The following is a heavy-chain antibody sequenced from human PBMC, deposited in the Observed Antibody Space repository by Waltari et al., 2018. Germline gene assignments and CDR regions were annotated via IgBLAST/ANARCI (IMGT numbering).Heavy chain of an antibody. CDR2: INHSGST. CDR3: ARGQRSSRGPDI. CDR1: GGSFSGYY. V-gene: IGHV4-34*01. Sequence: QVQLQQWGAGLLKPSETLSLTCAVYGGSFSGYYWSWIRQPPGKGLEWIGEINHSGSTNYNPSLKSRVTISVDTSKNQFSLKLSSVTAADTAVYYCARGQRSSRGPDIWGQGTMVTVSS. D-gene: IGHD2-2*01. J-gene: IGHJ3*02.